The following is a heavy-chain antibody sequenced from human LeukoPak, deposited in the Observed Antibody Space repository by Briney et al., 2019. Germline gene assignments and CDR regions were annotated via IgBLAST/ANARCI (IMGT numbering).Heavy chain of an antibody. Sequence: GGSLRLSCAASGFTFNNYWMTWVRQAPGKGLEWVGFIRSKAYGGTTEYAASVKGRFTISRDDSKSIAYLQMNSLKTEDTAVYYCTRDTTHRIVGIPRSGYDREGYYFDYWGQGTLVTASS. V-gene: IGHV3-49*04. CDR2: IRSKAYGGTT. D-gene: IGHD5-12*01. J-gene: IGHJ4*02. CDR3: TRDTTHRIVGIPRSGYDREGYYFDY. CDR1: GFTFNNYW.